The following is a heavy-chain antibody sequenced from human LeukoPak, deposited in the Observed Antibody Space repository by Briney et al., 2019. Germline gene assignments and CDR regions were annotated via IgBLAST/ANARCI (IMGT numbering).Heavy chain of an antibody. Sequence: GGSLRLSCAASGFSFSNFWMHWGRQAPGEGLVWVSRISPDGSETTYADSVKGRFTISRDNAKNTLYLQLSSLRAEDTAVYYCARDMWGSFDYWGQGTLVTVSS. CDR3: ARDMWGSFDY. J-gene: IGHJ4*02. CDR2: ISPDGSET. CDR1: GFSFSNFW. D-gene: IGHD7-27*01. V-gene: IGHV3-74*01.